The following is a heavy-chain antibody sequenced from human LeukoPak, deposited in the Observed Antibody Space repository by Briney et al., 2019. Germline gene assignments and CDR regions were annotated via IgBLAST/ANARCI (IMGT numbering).Heavy chain of an antibody. CDR3: AREEADWNNWFDP. CDR2: INHSGST. Sequence: GSLRLSCAASGFTFSSYAMSWVRQPPGKGLEWIGEINHSGSTNYNPSLKSRVTISVDTSKNQFSLKLSSVTAADTAVYYCAREEADWNNWFDPWGQGTLVTVSS. V-gene: IGHV4-34*01. D-gene: IGHD3/OR15-3a*01. CDR1: GFTFSSYA. J-gene: IGHJ5*02.